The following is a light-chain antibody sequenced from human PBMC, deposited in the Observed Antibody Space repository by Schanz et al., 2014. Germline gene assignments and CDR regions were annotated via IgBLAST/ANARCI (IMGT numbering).Light chain of an antibody. CDR3: QSYDSSLSAVV. Sequence: QSALTQPPSASGSPGQSVTISCTGTSSDVGGYNFVSWYQQHPGKAPKLMTYEVSKWPSGVPDRFSGSKSGTSASLAITGLQAEDEADYYCQSYDSSLSAVVFGGGTKLTVL. V-gene: IGLV2-8*01. J-gene: IGLJ2*01. CDR2: EVS. CDR1: SSDVGGYNF.